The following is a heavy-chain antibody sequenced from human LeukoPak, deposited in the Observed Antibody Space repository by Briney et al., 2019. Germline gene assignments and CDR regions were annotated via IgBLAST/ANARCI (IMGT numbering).Heavy chain of an antibody. Sequence: PGGSLRLSCVASGFTFTSYSMNWVRQAPGKGLEWISYISSSSANIYYADSVRGRFTISRDNAKSSLYLQMNSLRAEDTAVYYCAKTRPLDSSSWSHGDYWGQGTLVTVSS. CDR2: ISSSSANI. V-gene: IGHV3-48*01. J-gene: IGHJ4*02. CDR3: AKTRPLDSSSWSHGDY. D-gene: IGHD6-13*01. CDR1: GFTFTSYS.